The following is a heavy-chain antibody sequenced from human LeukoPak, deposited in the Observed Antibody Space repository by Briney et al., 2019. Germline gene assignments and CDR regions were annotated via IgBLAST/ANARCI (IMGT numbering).Heavy chain of an antibody. CDR1: GFTFSNYA. CDR3: ARDRLVGIAAAGWFDP. Sequence: GGSLRLSCEASGFTFSNYAMSWVRQAPGKGLEWVSVISGSGGRIYYADSVKGRFTISRDNAKNSLYLQMNSLRAEDTAVYYCARDRLVGIAAAGWFDPWGQGTLVTVSS. V-gene: IGHV3-23*01. CDR2: ISGSGGRI. D-gene: IGHD6-13*01. J-gene: IGHJ5*02.